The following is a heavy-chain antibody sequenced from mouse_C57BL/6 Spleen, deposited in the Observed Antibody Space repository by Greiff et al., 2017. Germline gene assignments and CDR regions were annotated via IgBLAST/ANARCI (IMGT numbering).Heavy chain of an antibody. CDR2: IYPGGGYT. J-gene: IGHJ4*01. CDR3: ARGGGYLERALDY. Sequence: QVQLQQSGAELVRPGTSVKMSCKASGYTFTNYWIGWAKQRPGHGLEWIGDIYPGGGYTNYNEKFKGKATLTADKSSSTAYMQFSSLTSEDSAIYYCARGGGYLERALDYWGQGTSVTVSS. V-gene: IGHV1-63*01. CDR1: GYTFTNYW. D-gene: IGHD2-3*01.